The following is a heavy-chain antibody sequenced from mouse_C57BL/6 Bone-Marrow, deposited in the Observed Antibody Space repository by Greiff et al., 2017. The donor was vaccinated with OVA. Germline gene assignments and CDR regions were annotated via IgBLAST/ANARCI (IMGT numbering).Heavy chain of an antibody. V-gene: IGHV1-26*01. CDR3: ARDSSVPY. CDR1: GYTFTDYY. D-gene: IGHD3-2*02. Sequence: EVQLQQSGPELLKPGASVKISCKASGYTFTDYYMNWVKQSHGKSLEWIGDINPNNGGTSYNQKFKGKATLTVDKSSSTAYMELRSLTSEDSAVYYCARDSSVPYWGQGTLVTVSA. J-gene: IGHJ3*01. CDR2: INPNNGGT.